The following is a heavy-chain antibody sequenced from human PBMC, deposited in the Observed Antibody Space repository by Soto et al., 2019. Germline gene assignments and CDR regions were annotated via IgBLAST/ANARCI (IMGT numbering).Heavy chain of an antibody. D-gene: IGHD4-17*01. CDR2: IYYSGST. V-gene: IGHV4-59*08. CDR1: GGSISSYY. J-gene: IGHJ4*02. Sequence: TSETLSLTCXVSGGSISSYYWSWIRQPPGKGLEWIGYIYYSGSTNYNPSLKSRVTISVDTSKNQFSLKLSSVTAADTAVYYCARHALGYGSYYFDYWGQGTLVTVSS. CDR3: ARHALGYGSYYFDY.